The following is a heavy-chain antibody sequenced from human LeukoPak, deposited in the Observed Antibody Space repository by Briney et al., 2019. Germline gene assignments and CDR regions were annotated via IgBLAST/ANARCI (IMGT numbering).Heavy chain of an antibody. CDR2: TYYRSKWYN. CDR1: GDSVSSNSAA. J-gene: IGHJ1*01. Sequence: SQTLSLTCAISGDSVSSNSAAWNWIRQSPSRGLEWLGRTYYRSKWYNDYAVSVKSRITINPDTSKNQFSLQLNSVTPEDTAVYYCARAHSSSWPSFEYFQHWGQGTLVTVSS. V-gene: IGHV6-1*01. CDR3: ARAHSSSWPSFEYFQH. D-gene: IGHD6-13*01.